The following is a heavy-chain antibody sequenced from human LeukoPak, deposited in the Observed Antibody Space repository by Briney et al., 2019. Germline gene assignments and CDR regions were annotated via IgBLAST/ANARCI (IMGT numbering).Heavy chain of an antibody. CDR1: GFTFSSYS. Sequence: GGSLRLSCAASGFTFSSYSMNWVRQAPGKGLEWVSFISSSGSTIYYADSVKGRFTISRDNAKNSLYLQMISLRAEDTAVYYCARTQYYSYYMDVWGQGTTVTVSS. V-gene: IGHV3-48*01. CDR3: ARTQYYSYYMDV. CDR2: ISSSGSTI. D-gene: IGHD4-11*01. J-gene: IGHJ6*03.